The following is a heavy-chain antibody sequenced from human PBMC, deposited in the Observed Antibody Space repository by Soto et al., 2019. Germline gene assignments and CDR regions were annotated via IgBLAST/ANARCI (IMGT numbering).Heavy chain of an antibody. Sequence: ASVKVSCKASGYTFTSYYMHWVRQAPGQRLEWMGIINPSGGSTSYAQKFQGRVTMTRDTSTSTVYMELSSLRSEDTAVYYCAREYYDFWSGYYNPSGYYYYYMDVWGKGTTVTVSS. J-gene: IGHJ6*03. CDR1: GYTFTSYY. V-gene: IGHV1-46*03. CDR3: AREYYDFWSGYYNPSGYYYYYMDV. CDR2: INPSGGST. D-gene: IGHD3-3*01.